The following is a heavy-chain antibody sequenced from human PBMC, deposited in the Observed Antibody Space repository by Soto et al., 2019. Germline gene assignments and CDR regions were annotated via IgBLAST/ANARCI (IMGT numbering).Heavy chain of an antibody. CDR3: TSDTFGLRDT. J-gene: IGHJ5*02. V-gene: IGHV3-74*01. CDR2: INPAGTIT. CDR1: GFPFSHYW. Sequence: GGSLRLSCAASGFPFSHYWMHWVRQTPGKGLVWVSRINPAGTITNYADSVEGRFTISRNNADSALFLQMNSLSAEDTAIYYCTSDTFGLRDTWGQGTLVTVSS. D-gene: IGHD3-16*01.